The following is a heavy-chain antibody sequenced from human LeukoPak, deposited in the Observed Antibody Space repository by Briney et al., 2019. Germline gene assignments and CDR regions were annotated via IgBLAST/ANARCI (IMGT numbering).Heavy chain of an antibody. Sequence: GGSLRLSCAASEFTFTNYGMTWVRQAPGKGLEWVSTISTSGGSTYYADSVKGRFTISRDNSKNTLYLQMNSLRAEDTAVYYCARGGVPGYYWGQGTLVTVSS. V-gene: IGHV3-23*01. CDR3: ARGGVPGYY. D-gene: IGHD2-2*01. J-gene: IGHJ4*02. CDR1: EFTFTNYG. CDR2: ISTSGGST.